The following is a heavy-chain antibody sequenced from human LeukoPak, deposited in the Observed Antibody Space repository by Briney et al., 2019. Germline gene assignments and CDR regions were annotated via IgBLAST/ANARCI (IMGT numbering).Heavy chain of an antibody. J-gene: IGHJ4*02. CDR1: GFTFSSYA. Sequence: GSLRLSCAASGFTFSSYAMHWVRQAPGKGLEWVAVISYDGSNKYYADSVKGRFTISRDNSKNTLYLQMNSLRAEDTAVYYCARSIDYGDYRFDYWGQGTLVTVSS. V-gene: IGHV3-30-3*01. CDR3: ARSIDYGDYRFDY. CDR2: ISYDGSNK. D-gene: IGHD4-17*01.